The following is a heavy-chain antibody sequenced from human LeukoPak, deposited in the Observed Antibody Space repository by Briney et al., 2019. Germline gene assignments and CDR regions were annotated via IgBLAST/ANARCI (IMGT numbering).Heavy chain of an antibody. CDR1: GYAFTSYG. CDR2: ISAYNGNT. D-gene: IGHD1-7*01. V-gene: IGHV1-18*01. J-gene: IGHJ4*02. CDR3: ARDSRTTRPLDY. Sequence: ASVKVSCKASGYAFTSYGISWVRQAPGQGLEWMGWISAYNGNTNYAQKLQGRVTMTTDTSTSTAYMELRSLRSDDTAVYYCARDSRTTRPLDYWGQGTLVTVSS.